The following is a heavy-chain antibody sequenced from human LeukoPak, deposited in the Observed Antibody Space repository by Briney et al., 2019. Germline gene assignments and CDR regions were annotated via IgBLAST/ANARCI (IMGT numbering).Heavy chain of an antibody. CDR2: IYYSGST. Sequence: PSETLSLICTVSGGSISSYYWSWIRQPPGKGLEWIGYIYYSGSTNYNPSLKSRVTISVDTSKNQFSLKLSSVTAADTAVYYCARDSGSYFGFDYWGQGTLVTVSS. V-gene: IGHV4-59*01. D-gene: IGHD1-26*01. J-gene: IGHJ4*02. CDR1: GGSISSYY. CDR3: ARDSGSYFGFDY.